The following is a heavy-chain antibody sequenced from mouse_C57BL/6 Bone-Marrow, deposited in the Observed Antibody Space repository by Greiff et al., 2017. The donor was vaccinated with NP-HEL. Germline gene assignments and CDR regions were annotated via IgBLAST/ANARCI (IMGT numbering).Heavy chain of an antibody. D-gene: IGHD6-2*01. V-gene: IGHV1-64*01. CDR2: IHPNSGST. J-gene: IGHJ4*01. CDR1: GYTFTSYW. CDR3: ARSMSYSHYYAMDY. Sequence: QVQLQQPGAELVKPGASVKLSCKASGYTFTSYWMHWVKQRPGQGLEWIGMIHPNSGSTNYNEKFKSKATLTVDKSSSTAYMQLSSLTSEDSAVYYCARSMSYSHYYAMDYWGQGTSVTVSS.